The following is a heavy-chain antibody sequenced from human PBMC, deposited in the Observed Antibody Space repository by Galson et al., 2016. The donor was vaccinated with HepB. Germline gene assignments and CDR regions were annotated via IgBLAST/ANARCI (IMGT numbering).Heavy chain of an antibody. CDR3: ARLSGFWSGSPPAHFDY. J-gene: IGHJ4*02. D-gene: IGHD3-3*01. V-gene: IGHV5-51*01. CDR1: GYSFSSHW. Sequence: QSGAEVKKPGESLKISCKGSGYSFSSHWIGWVRQMSGKGLEWMGLIYPGDSGTRYSPSFQGQVTISVDKSIGTAHLQWSSLKASDTAIYYCARLSGFWSGSPPAHFDYWGQGTLVTVSS. CDR2: IYPGDSGT.